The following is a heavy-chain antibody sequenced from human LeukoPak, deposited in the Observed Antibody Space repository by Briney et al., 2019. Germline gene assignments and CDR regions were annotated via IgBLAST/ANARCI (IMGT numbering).Heavy chain of an antibody. J-gene: IGHJ4*02. D-gene: IGHD3-22*01. CDR2: ISSTSSTI. CDR3: ARVGLYYYDSSGHFDY. Sequence: GGSLRLSCAASGFTFSSHSVNWVRQAPGKGLEWVSYISSTSSTIYYADSVKGRFTISRDNAKNSLYLQMNSLRAEDTAVYYCARVGLYYYDSSGHFDYWGQGTLVTVSS. CDR1: GFTFSSHS. V-gene: IGHV3-48*01.